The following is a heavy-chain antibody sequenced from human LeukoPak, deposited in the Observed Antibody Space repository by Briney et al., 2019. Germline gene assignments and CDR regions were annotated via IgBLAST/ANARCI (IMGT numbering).Heavy chain of an antibody. CDR3: ARGRLPLYCSGGSCYNYYFDY. V-gene: IGHV3-74*01. CDR2: INSDGSST. D-gene: IGHD2-15*01. CDR1: GFTFSSYW. J-gene: IGHJ4*02. Sequence: GGSLRLSCAASGFTFSSYWMHWVRQAPGKGLVWFSRINSDGSSTSYADSVKGRFTISRDNAKNTLYLQMNSLRAEDTAVYYCARGRLPLYCSGGSCYNYYFDYWGQGTLVTVSS.